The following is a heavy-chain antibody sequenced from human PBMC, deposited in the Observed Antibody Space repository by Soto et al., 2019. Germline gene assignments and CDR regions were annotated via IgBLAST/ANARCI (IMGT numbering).Heavy chain of an antibody. CDR3: ARWVEVSLDYFDS. V-gene: IGHV3-23*01. CDR1: GLTFSNYA. D-gene: IGHD2-15*01. Sequence: GGSLRLSCAASGLTFSNYAMSWVRQAPGMGLEWVSAISPNGDTTNYADSVKGRFTISRDNSKNTVYLQMNSLRADDTAVYYCARWVEVSLDYFDSWGQGTPVTVSS. J-gene: IGHJ4*02. CDR2: ISPNGDTT.